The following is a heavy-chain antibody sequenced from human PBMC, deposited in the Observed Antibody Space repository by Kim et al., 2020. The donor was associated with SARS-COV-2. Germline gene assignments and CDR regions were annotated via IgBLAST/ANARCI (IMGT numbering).Heavy chain of an antibody. CDR2: IYHSGST. CDR1: GGSISSSNW. J-gene: IGHJ3*02. CDR3: ARGLDMVRGVVNGFDI. V-gene: IGHV4-4*02. Sequence: SETLSLTCAVSGGSISSSNWWSWVRQPPEKGLEWIGEIYHSGSTNYNASLKSRVTISLDKSKNQFSLNLSSVTAADTAVYYCARGLDMVRGVVNGFDIWGQQTIVTVSS. D-gene: IGHD3-10*01.